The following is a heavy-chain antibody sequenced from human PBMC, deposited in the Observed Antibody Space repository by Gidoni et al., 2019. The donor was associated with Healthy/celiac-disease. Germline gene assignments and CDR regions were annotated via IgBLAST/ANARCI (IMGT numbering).Heavy chain of an antibody. CDR3: AREGVVVVAAPSNWFDP. J-gene: IGHJ5*02. V-gene: IGHV4-38-2*02. CDR1: GYSISSGYY. Sequence: QVQLQESGPGLVKPSETLSLTCTVSGYSISSGYYWGWIRQPPGKGLEWIGSIYHSGSTYYNPSLKSRVTISVDTSKNQFSLKLSSVTAADTAVYYCAREGVVVVAAPSNWFDPWGQGTLVTVSS. D-gene: IGHD2-15*01. CDR2: IYHSGST.